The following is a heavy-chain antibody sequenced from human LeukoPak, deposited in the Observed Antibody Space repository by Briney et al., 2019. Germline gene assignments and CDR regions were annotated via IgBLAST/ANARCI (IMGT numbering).Heavy chain of an antibody. J-gene: IGHJ3*02. CDR2: ICPGDSDT. CDR1: GYSFTSYW. CDR3: ARRGYSYDNDAFDI. V-gene: IGHV5-51*01. D-gene: IGHD5-18*01. Sequence: KPGESLKISCKGSGYSFTSYWIGWVRQMPGKGLEWMGIICPGDSDTRYSPSFQGQVTISADKSISSVYLQWSSLKASDTAMYYCARRGYSYDNDAFDIWGQGTMVTVSS.